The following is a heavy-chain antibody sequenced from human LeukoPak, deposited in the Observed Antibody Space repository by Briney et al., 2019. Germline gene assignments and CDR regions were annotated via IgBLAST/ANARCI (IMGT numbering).Heavy chain of an antibody. CDR3: ARDPVESVVSWFDP. D-gene: IGHD2-21*01. CDR2: MNPNSGNT. J-gene: IGHJ5*02. V-gene: IGHV1-8*03. CDR1: GYTFTSYD. Sequence: ASVKVSCKASGYTFTSYDINWVRQATGQGLEWMGWMNPNSGNTGYAQKFQGRVTITRNTSISTAYMELSSLRSEDTAVYYCARDPVESVVSWFDPWGQGTLVTVSS.